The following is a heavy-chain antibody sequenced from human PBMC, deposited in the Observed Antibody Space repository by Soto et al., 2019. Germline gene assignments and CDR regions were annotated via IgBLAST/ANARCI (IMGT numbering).Heavy chain of an antibody. CDR1: GYSFKTYD. CDR3: ARFRGSWKSDL. V-gene: IGHV1-8*01. D-gene: IGHD3-10*01. CDR2: MNPNSGNT. J-gene: IGHJ4*02. Sequence: ASVKVSCKALGYSFKTYDINWVRQASGQGLEWMGWMNPNSGNTGYAQEFQGRVSMTRDTFIDTAYMELSSLTPDDTAVYYCARFRGSWKSDLWGQGTLVTVSS.